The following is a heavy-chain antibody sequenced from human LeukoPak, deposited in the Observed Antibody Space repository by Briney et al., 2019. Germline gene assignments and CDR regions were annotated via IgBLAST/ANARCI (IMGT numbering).Heavy chain of an antibody. CDR1: GDSISTSRYA. V-gene: IGHV4-39*02. CDR2: IYNSGST. CDR3: ARVALTGEGGRGYFNL. Sequence: SETLSPTCTVSGDSISTSRYAWGWIRQSPGKGLEWIGTIYNSGSTNLNPSLKTRVTMSVDASKNHFSLNLNSVTAADTALYFCARVALTGEGGRGYFNLWGRGNLVSVSS. D-gene: IGHD3-16*01. J-gene: IGHJ2*01.